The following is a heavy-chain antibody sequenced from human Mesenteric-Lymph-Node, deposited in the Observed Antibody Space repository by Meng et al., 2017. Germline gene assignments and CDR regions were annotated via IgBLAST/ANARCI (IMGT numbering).Heavy chain of an antibody. V-gene: IGHV1-18*01. J-gene: IGHJ6*02. CDR1: GYTFTSYG. CDR3: ARGLESDYGDYYYYGMDV. CDR2: ISAYSGNT. Sequence: ASVKVSCKASGYTFTSYGISWVRQAPGQGLEWMGWISAYSGNTNYAQKLQGRVTMTTDTSTSTAYMELRSLRSDDTAVYYCARGLESDYGDYYYYGMDVWGQGTTVTVSS. D-gene: IGHD4-17*01.